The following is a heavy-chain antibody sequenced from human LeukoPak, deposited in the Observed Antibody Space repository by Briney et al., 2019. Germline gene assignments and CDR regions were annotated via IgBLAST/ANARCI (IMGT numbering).Heavy chain of an antibody. J-gene: IGHJ3*02. CDR3: ARDRVAVAADDDAFDI. CDR1: GFTFRTYS. Sequence: GGSLRLSCAASGFTFRTYSMNWVRQAPGKGLEWVSYISSSSATIYYAVSVQGRFTVSRDNAKNSVYLQMNSLRAEDTAVYYCARDRVAVAADDDAFDIWGQGTMVTVSS. D-gene: IGHD6-19*01. V-gene: IGHV3-48*01. CDR2: ISSSSATI.